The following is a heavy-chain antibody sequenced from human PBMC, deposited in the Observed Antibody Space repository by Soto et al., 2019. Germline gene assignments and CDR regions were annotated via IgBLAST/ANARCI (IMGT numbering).Heavy chain of an antibody. V-gene: IGHV3-21*01. CDR3: ASSREGYKYYDILTGYYTDMDV. Sequence: GGSLRLSCAASGFTFSSYSMNWVRQAPGKGLEWVSSISSSSSYIYYADSVKGRFTISRDNAKNSLYLQMNSLRAEDTAVYYCASSREGYKYYDILTGYYTDMDVWGKGTTVTVSS. CDR1: GFTFSSYS. CDR2: ISSSSSYI. D-gene: IGHD3-9*01. J-gene: IGHJ6*03.